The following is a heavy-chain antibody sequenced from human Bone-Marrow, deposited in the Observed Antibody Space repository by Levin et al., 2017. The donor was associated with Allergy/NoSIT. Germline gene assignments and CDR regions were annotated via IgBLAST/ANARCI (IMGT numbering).Heavy chain of an antibody. CDR3: ARALFTSGWDAFGF. V-gene: IGHV4-59*01. J-gene: IGHJ4*02. Sequence: GSLRLSCTVSGGSISNYYWTWIRQPPGKGLEWIGYISYSRSTKYNPFLKSRVTISLDTSNNQFSLKLSSVTAADTAVYYCARALFTSGWDAFGFWGQGTLVTVSS. CDR2: ISYSRST. CDR1: GGSISNYY. D-gene: IGHD6-19*01.